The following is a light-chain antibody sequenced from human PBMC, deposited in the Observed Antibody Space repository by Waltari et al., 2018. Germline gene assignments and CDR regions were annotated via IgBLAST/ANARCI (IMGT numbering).Light chain of an antibody. CDR2: KND. CDR3: AAWDGSLNSWV. Sequence: QSVVTQPPSASGTPGQRVTISCSGSSSNVGGYSVSWFQQVPGTAPKLLIYKNDDRPPGVPDRFSGSKSGTSASLAISGLQSEDEAEYYCAAWDGSLNSWVFGGGTKLTVL. CDR1: SSNVGGYS. V-gene: IGLV1-44*01. J-gene: IGLJ3*02.